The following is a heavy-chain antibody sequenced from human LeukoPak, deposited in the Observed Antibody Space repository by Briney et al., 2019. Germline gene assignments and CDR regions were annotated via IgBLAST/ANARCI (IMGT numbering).Heavy chain of an antibody. CDR2: IYYSGST. CDR1: GGSISSYY. CDR3: ARRVPVGYNSRKSSHFDY. Sequence: PSETLSLTCTVSGGSISSYYWSWIQQPPGKGLEWIGYIYYSGSTNYNPSLKSRVTISVDTSKNQFSLKLSSVTAADTAVYYCARRVPVGYNSRKSSHFDYWGQGTLVTVSS. V-gene: IGHV4-59*08. D-gene: IGHD5-24*01. J-gene: IGHJ4*02.